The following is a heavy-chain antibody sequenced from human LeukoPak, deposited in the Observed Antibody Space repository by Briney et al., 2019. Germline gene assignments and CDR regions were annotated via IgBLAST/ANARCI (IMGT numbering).Heavy chain of an antibody. CDR3: ARVLAGSYSNWFDP. V-gene: IGHV4-59*12. CDR2: IYYSGST. D-gene: IGHD3-10*01. J-gene: IGHJ5*02. CDR1: GGSISSYY. Sequence: PSETLSLTCTVSGGSISSYYWSWIRQPPGKGLEWIGYIYYSGSTNYNPSLKSRVTISVDTSKNQLSLKLSSVTAADTAVYYCARVLAGSYSNWFDPWGQGTLVTVSS.